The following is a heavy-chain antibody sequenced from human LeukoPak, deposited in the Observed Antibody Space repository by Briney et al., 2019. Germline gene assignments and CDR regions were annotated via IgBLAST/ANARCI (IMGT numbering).Heavy chain of an antibody. Sequence: GASVKVSCKASGYTFTSYGISWVRQAPGQGLEWMGIIYPGDSDTRYSPSFQGQVTISADKSISTAYLQWSSLKASDTAMYYCARGDEYPNWFDPWGQGTLVTVSS. CDR1: GYTFTSYG. V-gene: IGHV5-51*01. J-gene: IGHJ5*02. D-gene: IGHD2-21*01. CDR3: ARGDEYPNWFDP. CDR2: IYPGDSDT.